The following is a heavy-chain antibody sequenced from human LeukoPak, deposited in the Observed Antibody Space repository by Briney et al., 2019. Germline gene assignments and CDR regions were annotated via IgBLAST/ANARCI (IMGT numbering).Heavy chain of an antibody. CDR3: ARAGSGGSYHPDY. Sequence: GGSLRLSCAASGFTVSSNYMSWVRQAPGKGLEWVSVIYSGGSTYYANSVKGRFTISRDNSKNTLYLQMNSLRAEDTAVYYCARAGSGGSYHPDYWGQGTLVTVSS. CDR1: GFTVSSNY. V-gene: IGHV3-53*01. CDR2: IYSGGST. D-gene: IGHD1-26*01. J-gene: IGHJ4*02.